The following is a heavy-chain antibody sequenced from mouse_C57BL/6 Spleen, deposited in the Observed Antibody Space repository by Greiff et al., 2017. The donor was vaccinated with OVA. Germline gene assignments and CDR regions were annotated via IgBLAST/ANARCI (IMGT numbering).Heavy chain of an antibody. Sequence: VQLQQPGAELVKPGASVKMSCKASGYTFTSYWITWVKQRPGQGLEWIGDIYPGSGSTNYNEKFKSKATLTVDTSSSTAYMQLSSLTSEDSAVYYCARQLGRRNYFDYWGQGTTLTVSS. J-gene: IGHJ2*01. CDR2: IYPGSGST. CDR1: GYTFTSYW. D-gene: IGHD4-1*02. CDR3: ARQLGRRNYFDY. V-gene: IGHV1-55*01.